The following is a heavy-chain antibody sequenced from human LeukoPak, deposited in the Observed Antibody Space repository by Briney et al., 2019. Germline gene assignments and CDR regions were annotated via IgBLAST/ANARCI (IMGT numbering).Heavy chain of an antibody. CDR2: INHSVRT. CDR3: ASRGYCSGGSCYYFDY. D-gene: IGHD2-15*01. Sequence: SETLSLTCAVYGGSFSGYYWSWIRQPPGKGLEWIGEINHSVRTNYNPSRKSRVTISVDTSKNQFSLKLSSVTAADTAVYYCASRGYCSGGSCYYFDYWGQGTLVTVSS. V-gene: IGHV4-34*01. CDR1: GGSFSGYY. J-gene: IGHJ4*02.